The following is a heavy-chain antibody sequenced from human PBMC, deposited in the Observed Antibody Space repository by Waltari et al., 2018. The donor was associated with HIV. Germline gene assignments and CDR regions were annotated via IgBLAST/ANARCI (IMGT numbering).Heavy chain of an antibody. D-gene: IGHD3-22*01. J-gene: IGHJ6*02. CDR3: ARGTYYYDTLPGGMDV. Sequence: QVQLQESGPGLVKPSQTLSLTCTVSGGSISSGSYYWSWIRQPAGKGLEWIGRIYTSGSTNYNPSLKSRVTISVDTSKNQFSLKLSSVTAADTAVYYCARGTYYYDTLPGGMDVWGQGTTVTVSS. V-gene: IGHV4-61*02. CDR1: GGSISSGSYY. CDR2: IYTSGST.